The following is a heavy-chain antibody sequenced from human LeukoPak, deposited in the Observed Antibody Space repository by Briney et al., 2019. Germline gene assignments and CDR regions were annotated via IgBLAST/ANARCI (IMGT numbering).Heavy chain of an antibody. V-gene: IGHV3-9*01. CDR3: VKDKSGYYSYFDY. CDR2: ISWNSGSI. Sequence: GGSLRLSCAASGFTFDDYAMHWVRQAPGKGLEWVSGISWNSGSIGYADSVKGRFTISRDNAKNSLYLQMNSLRAEDTALYYCVKDKSGYYSYFDYWGQGTLVTVSS. CDR1: GFTFDDYA. D-gene: IGHD3-22*01. J-gene: IGHJ4*02.